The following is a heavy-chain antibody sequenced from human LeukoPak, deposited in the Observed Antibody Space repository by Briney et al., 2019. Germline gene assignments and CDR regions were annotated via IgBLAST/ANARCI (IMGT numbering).Heavy chain of an antibody. CDR3: ARGRNTYGWGSYRYLYGY. J-gene: IGHJ4*02. CDR1: GYTFTSYD. CDR2: MNPNSGNT. V-gene: IGHV1-8*01. Sequence: GASVKVSCKASGYTFTSYDINWVRQATGQGLEWMGWMNPNSGNTGYAQKFQGRVTMTRNTPIGTAYMELSSLRSEDTAVYYCARGRNTYGWGSYRYLYGYWGQGTLVTVSS. D-gene: IGHD3-16*02.